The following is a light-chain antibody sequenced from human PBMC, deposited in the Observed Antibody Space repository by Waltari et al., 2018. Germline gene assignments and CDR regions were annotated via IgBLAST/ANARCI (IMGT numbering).Light chain of an antibody. J-gene: IGLJ2*01. CDR1: SSDVGGYNY. CDR3: SSYADSNIL. V-gene: IGLV2-8*01. Sequence: QSALTQPPSASGSPGQSVTISCTGTSSDVGGYNYVSWYQHHPGKAPKLMIYEVNKRPSGVPGRFSGSKSGNTASLTVSGLQAEDEADYSCSSYADSNILFGGGTKLTVL. CDR2: EVN.